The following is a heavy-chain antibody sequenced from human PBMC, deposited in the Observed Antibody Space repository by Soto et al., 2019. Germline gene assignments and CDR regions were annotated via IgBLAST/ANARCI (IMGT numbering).Heavy chain of an antibody. J-gene: IGHJ4*01. CDR2: ITDTGVST. Sequence: GGSLRLSCTASGFTFFTYAMTWVRQAPGKGLEWVSSITDTGVSTYYADSVKGRFTISRDNSKNTLYLQMNSLRTDDSAVYYCAKDTPVVMFLFDSWGRGTLVTVS. D-gene: IGHD2-15*01. V-gene: IGHV3-23*01. CDR3: AKDTPVVMFLFDS. CDR1: GFTFFTYA.